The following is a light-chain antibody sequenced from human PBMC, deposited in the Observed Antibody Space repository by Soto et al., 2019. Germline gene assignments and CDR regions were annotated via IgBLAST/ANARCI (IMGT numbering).Light chain of an antibody. V-gene: IGKV3-11*01. CDR3: QQRSNWPSIT. CDR2: GAS. Sequence: EIVMPHSPATLSVSPGSRATLSFRSSQRVSNDFAWYQQKPDQAPRLLIYGASTRATGVPARFSGSGSGTDFTLTISSLEPEDFAVYYCQQRSNWPSITFGQGTRLAIK. CDR1: QRVSND. J-gene: IGKJ5*01.